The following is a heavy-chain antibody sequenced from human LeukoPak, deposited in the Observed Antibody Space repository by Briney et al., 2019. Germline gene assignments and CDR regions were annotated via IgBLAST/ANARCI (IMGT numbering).Heavy chain of an antibody. CDR3: ARGCGYCSSTSYHRFDP. V-gene: IGHV4-34*01. D-gene: IGHD2-2*01. J-gene: IGHJ5*02. CDR1: GGSFSGYY. CDR2: INHSGST. Sequence: PSETLSLTCAVYGGSFSGYYWSWIRQPPGKGLEWLGEINHSGSTNYNPSLKSRVTISVDTSKNQFSLKLSSVTAADTAVYYCARGCGYCSSTSYHRFDPWGQGTLVTVSS.